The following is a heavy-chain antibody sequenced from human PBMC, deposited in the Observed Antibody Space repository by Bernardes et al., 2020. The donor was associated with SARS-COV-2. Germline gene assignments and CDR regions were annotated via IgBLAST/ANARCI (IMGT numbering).Heavy chain of an antibody. J-gene: IGHJ5*02. CDR1: GYTFTSYG. Sequence: ASVKVSCKASGYTFTSYGISWVRQAPGQGLEWMGWISADNGNTTYAQKFQGRVTMTTDTSTSTGYMELRSLRSDDTAVYYCATVVGYSYGGGWFDPWGQGTLVTVSS. CDR3: ATVVGYSYGGGWFDP. D-gene: IGHD5-18*01. CDR2: ISADNGNT. V-gene: IGHV1-18*01.